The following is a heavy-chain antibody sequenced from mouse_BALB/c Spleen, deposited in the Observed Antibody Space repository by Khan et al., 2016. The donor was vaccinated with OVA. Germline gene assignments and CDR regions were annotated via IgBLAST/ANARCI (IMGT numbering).Heavy chain of an antibody. CDR2: ISDGGTYT. CDR1: GFTFSDYY. D-gene: IGHD2-12*01. V-gene: IGHV5-4*02. J-gene: IGHJ3*01. CDR3: ARAGYSGFSY. Sequence: EVELVESGGGLVKPGGSLKLSCAASGFTFSDYYMYWVRQTPEKRLEWVATISDGGTYTYYPDSVKGRFTISRDNAKNNLYLQMSSLKSEDTAMYYGARAGYSGFSYWGQGTLVTVSA.